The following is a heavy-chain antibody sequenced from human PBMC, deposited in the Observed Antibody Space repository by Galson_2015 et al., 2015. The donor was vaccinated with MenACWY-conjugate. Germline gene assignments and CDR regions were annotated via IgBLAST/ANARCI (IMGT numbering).Heavy chain of an antibody. CDR3: ARHPPGGRGMDV. Sequence: QSGAEVKKPGESLKISCKASGYNFITYWIGWVHQVPGKGLEWVGLISPIDSKTRYSPAFEGRATISADNSITTAYLQWNSLQASDTAMYYCARHPPGGRGMDVWGQGTTVTVSS. V-gene: IGHV5-51*07. D-gene: IGHD1-26*01. CDR2: ISPIDSKT. CDR1: GYNFITYW. J-gene: IGHJ6*02.